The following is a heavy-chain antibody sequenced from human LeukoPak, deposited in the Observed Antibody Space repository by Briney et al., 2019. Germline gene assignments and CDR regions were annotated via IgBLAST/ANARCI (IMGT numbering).Heavy chain of an antibody. J-gene: IGHJ3*02. CDR1: GGSISSSY. CDR3: ARGPGAISKEAFDI. Sequence: SETLSLTCSVSGGSISSSYWSWIRQPAGKGLEWIGRIYSSGTTNYDPPLKSRVTMSVDTSKSQFSLKLSSVTAADTAVYYCARGPGAISKEAFDIWGQGTMVTVYS. D-gene: IGHD3-3*01. CDR2: IYSSGTT. V-gene: IGHV4-4*07.